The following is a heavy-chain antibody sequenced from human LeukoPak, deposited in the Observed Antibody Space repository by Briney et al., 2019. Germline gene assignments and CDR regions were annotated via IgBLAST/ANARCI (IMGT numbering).Heavy chain of an antibody. D-gene: IGHD3-10*01. J-gene: IGHJ6*02. CDR3: AWVDGRWFGYYYGMDV. Sequence: PSETLFLTFSVHGRPLRYNHWTSVRQPPGKGLEWIGYIYYSGSTNYNPSLKSRVTISVDTSKNQFSLKLSSVSVAVSAGEYCAWVDGRWFGYYYGMDVWGQGTTVTVSS. CDR2: IYYSGST. V-gene: IGHV4-59*01. CDR1: GRPLRYNH.